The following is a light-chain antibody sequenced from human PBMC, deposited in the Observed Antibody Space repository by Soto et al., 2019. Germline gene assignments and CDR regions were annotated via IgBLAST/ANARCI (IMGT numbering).Light chain of an antibody. CDR2: EVT. CDR3: SSYAGSNNLI. Sequence: QSALTQPPSASGSPGQSVTISCTGTSSDVGKYKHVSWYQQHPGKAPKLMIYEVTKRPSGVPDRFSGSKSGNTASLTVSGLQDEDEGDYFCSSYAGSNNLIFGGGTKLTVL. V-gene: IGLV2-8*01. CDR1: SSDVGKYKH. J-gene: IGLJ2*01.